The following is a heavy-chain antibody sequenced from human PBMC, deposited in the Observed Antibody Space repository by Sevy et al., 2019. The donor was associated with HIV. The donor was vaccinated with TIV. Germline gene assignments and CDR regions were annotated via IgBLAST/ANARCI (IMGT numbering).Heavy chain of an antibody. V-gene: IGHV3-15*07. CDR2: IKAITDGGTS. D-gene: IGHD3-22*01. CDR1: GFTFNNAW. J-gene: IGHJ6*02. Sequence: GESLKISCAASGFTFNNAWMNWVRQAPGKGLEWVGRIKAITDGGTSDYAAPVKGRFTISREDSKTTLFLQMNSLKTEYTAVYYCTTTAPPEYHDSSNYDPYHYFQYGMDVWGQGTTVTVSS. CDR3: TTTAPPEYHDSSNYDPYHYFQYGMDV.